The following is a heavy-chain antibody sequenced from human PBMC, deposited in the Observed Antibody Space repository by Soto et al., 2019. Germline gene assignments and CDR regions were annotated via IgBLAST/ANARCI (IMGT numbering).Heavy chain of an antibody. V-gene: IGHV3-30-3*01. J-gene: IGHJ3*01. CDR3: AREYGIGGAVFDF. Sequence: LRXSCAASGFIFSSFARHWVPQAPGKGLEWVAVISYDGTNKYYADSVKGRLTISRDNSKNTLYLQMNSLRAEDTAVYYCAREYGIGGAVFDFWGQGTMVTVSS. CDR2: ISYDGTNK. D-gene: IGHD2-15*01. CDR1: GFIFSSFA.